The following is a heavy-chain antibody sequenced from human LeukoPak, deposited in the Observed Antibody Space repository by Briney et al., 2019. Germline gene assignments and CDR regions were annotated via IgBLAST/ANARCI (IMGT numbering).Heavy chain of an antibody. J-gene: IGHJ3*02. Sequence: GGSLRLSCAASGFTFSNAWMSWVRQAPGKGLEWVGRIKSKTDGGTTDYAAPVKGRFTISRDDSKNTLYLQMNSLKTEDTAVYYCTTGPQSGYGKYAPRDDAFDIWGQGTMVTVSS. CDR3: TTGPQSGYGKYAPRDDAFDI. V-gene: IGHV3-15*01. CDR2: IKSKTDGGTT. D-gene: IGHD3-3*01. CDR1: GFTFSNAW.